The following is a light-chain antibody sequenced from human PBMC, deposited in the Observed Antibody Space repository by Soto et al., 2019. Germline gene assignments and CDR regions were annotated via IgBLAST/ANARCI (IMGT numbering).Light chain of an antibody. J-gene: IGLJ3*02. CDR2: GNH. CDR1: TSNIGTNT. Sequence: QSVLTQPPSASGTLGQGVTISCSGSTSNIGTNTVNWYQQVPGTAPKVLIYGNHPRPSGVPDRFSGSKSGTSASLVISGLQSEDEADYYCAAWDDSVWVFGGGTKVTVL. CDR3: AAWDDSVWV. V-gene: IGLV1-44*01.